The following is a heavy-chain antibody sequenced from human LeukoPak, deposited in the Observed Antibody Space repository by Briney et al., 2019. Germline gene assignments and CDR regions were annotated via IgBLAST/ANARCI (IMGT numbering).Heavy chain of an antibody. CDR1: GYTFTSYD. CDR3: ARGIRDSSGREYFQH. CDR2: MNPNSGNT. Sequence: ASVKISCKASGYTFTSYDINWVRQATGQGLEWMGWMNPNSGNTGYAQKFQGGVTMTRNTSINTAYMELSSLRSEDTAVYYCARGIRDSSGREYFQHWGQGSRVTVSS. V-gene: IGHV1-8*01. J-gene: IGHJ1*01. D-gene: IGHD3-22*01.